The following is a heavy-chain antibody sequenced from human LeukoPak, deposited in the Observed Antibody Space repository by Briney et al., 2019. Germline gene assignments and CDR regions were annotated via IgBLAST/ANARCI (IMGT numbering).Heavy chain of an antibody. CDR3: AKGGFSFDY. Sequence: GGSLRLSCAASGFTFSSYTMSWVRRAPGKGLEWVSVISGGGGSTNYADSVKGRFTISRDNSKNTLYLQMNSLRAEDTAVYYCAKGGFSFDYWGQGTLVTVSS. CDR1: GFTFSSYT. J-gene: IGHJ4*02. D-gene: IGHD5-12*01. V-gene: IGHV3-23*01. CDR2: ISGGGGST.